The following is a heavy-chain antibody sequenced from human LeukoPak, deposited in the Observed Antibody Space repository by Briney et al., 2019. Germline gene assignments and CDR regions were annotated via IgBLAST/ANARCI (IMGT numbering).Heavy chain of an antibody. CDR2: TNPNSGGT. J-gene: IGHJ3*02. Sequence: ASVEVCCKPSGYTFTGYYMHWVRQAPGLGLEWRGWTNPNSGGTIYATKFQVWVTITTAPSIRPAYLDLCRLRSDDTAVYYCARGPREATVVVFDDAFDICGQGTMVTVSS. CDR1: GYTFTGYY. D-gene: IGHD3-22*01. CDR3: ARGPREATVVVFDDAFDI. V-gene: IGHV1-2*04.